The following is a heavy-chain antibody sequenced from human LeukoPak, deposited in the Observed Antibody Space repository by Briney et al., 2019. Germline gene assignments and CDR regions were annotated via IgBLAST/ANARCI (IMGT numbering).Heavy chain of an antibody. D-gene: IGHD3-3*01. CDR1: GYSISSGYY. CDR3: ARHDSFWSGYYTEKYFQH. CDR2: IYHSGST. V-gene: IGHV4-38-2*01. J-gene: IGHJ1*01. Sequence: PSETLSLTCAVSGYSISSGYYWGWIRQPPGKGLGWIGSIYHSGSTYYNPSLKSRVTISVDTSKNQFSLKLSSVTAADTAVYYCARHDSFWSGYYTEKYFQHWGQGTLVTVSS.